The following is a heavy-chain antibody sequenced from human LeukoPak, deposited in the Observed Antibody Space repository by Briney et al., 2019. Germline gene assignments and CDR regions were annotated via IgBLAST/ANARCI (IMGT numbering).Heavy chain of an antibody. Sequence: GGSLRLSCAASGFTFNNYAMNWVRQAPGQGLEWVSSISGGGETTYYADSAKGRFTISRDNSQNTLYLQMNSLRAEDTAVYYCARDYAHYVGYFFFDYWGQGTLVTVSS. CDR2: ISGGGETT. CDR1: GFTFNNYA. V-gene: IGHV3-23*01. D-gene: IGHD4-17*01. CDR3: ARDYAHYVGYFFFDY. J-gene: IGHJ4*02.